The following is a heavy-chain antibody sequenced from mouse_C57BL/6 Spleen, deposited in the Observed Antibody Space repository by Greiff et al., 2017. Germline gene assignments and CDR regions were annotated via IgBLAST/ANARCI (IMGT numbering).Heavy chain of an antibody. Sequence: EVQLQQSGPGLVKPSQSLSLTCSVTGYSITSGYYWNWIRQFPGNKLEWMGYISYDGSNNYNLSLKNRISITRDTSKNQFFLKLNSVTTEDTATYYCARADYDYPAWFAYWGQGTLVTVSA. CDR3: ARADYDYPAWFAY. CDR2: ISYDGSN. V-gene: IGHV3-6*01. D-gene: IGHD2-4*01. CDR1: GYSITSGYY. J-gene: IGHJ3*01.